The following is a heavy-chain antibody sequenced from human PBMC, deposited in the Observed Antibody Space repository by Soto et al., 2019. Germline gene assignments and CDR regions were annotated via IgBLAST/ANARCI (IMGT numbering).Heavy chain of an antibody. J-gene: IGHJ4*02. V-gene: IGHV4-39*01. CDR3: ARHSPAGGNYDSSGYYN. CDR2: VYYGGGT. CDR1: SGSIINSNYY. D-gene: IGHD3-22*01. Sequence: PSETLSLTCTVSSGSIINSNYYFFCIRQPPWNGLELIGSVYYGGGTYYNPSLTSRVTISVDTSKNQFSLKLTSVTAADTAMYFCARHSPAGGNYDSSGYYNWGQGTLVTVSS.